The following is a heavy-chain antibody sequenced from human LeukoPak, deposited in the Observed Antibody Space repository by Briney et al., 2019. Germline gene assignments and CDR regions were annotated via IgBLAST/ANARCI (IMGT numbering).Heavy chain of an antibody. Sequence: SETLSLTCTVSGGSISSSSYYWGWIRQPPGKGLEWIGSIYYSGSTYYNPSLKSRVTISVDTSKNQFSLKLSSVTAADTAVYYCARNSLGDYGDYYYYYYGMDVWGQGTTVTVSS. V-gene: IGHV4-39*01. CDR3: ARNSLGDYGDYYYYYYGMDV. CDR1: GGSISSSSYY. CDR2: IYYSGST. J-gene: IGHJ6*02. D-gene: IGHD4-17*01.